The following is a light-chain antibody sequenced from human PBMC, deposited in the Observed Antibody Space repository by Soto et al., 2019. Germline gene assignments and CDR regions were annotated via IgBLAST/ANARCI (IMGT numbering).Light chain of an antibody. Sequence: IVLTQSPATLSLSPGERSTLSCRASQSVSTYLAWYKQKPGQAPRLLIYDASYRATGIPDRLSGSGAGAYFNLTISRLPPADFGVYYCQQYGSSHTFGQGTRLEIK. CDR1: QSVSTY. CDR3: QQYGSSHT. J-gene: IGKJ5*01. CDR2: DAS. V-gene: IGKV3-20*01.